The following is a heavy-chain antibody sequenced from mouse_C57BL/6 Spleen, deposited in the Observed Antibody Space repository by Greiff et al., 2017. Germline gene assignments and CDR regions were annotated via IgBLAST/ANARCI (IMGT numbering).Heavy chain of an antibody. CDR1: GYTFTSYW. Sequence: QVQLQQPGAELVKPGASVQLSCKASGYTFTSYWMHWVKQRPGQGLEWIGMIHPNSGSTNYNEKFKSKATLTVDKSSSTAYMQLSSLTSEDSAVYYCARSTDGGYYLAYWGQGTLVTVSA. CDR3: ARSTDGGYYLAY. J-gene: IGHJ3*01. V-gene: IGHV1-64*01. D-gene: IGHD2-3*01. CDR2: IHPNSGST.